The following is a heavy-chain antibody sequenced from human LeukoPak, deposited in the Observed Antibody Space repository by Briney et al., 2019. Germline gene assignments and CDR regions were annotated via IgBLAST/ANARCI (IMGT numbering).Heavy chain of an antibody. CDR3: ATSGGTSGPELDY. Sequence: ASVKVSCKASGYTFTSYYMHWVRQAPGQALEWMGIINPSVGSTNYAQKFQGRVTMTRDTSTSTVYMEVSRMTSDDTAVYYCATSGGTSGPELDYWGQGTLVTVSS. V-gene: IGHV1-46*01. J-gene: IGHJ4*02. CDR1: GYTFTSYY. CDR2: INPSVGST. D-gene: IGHD3-3*01.